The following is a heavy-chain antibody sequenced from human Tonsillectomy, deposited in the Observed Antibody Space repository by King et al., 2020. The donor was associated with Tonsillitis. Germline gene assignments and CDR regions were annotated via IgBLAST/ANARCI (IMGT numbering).Heavy chain of an antibody. CDR3: ASDRSLYGSASSSPNLDWFDP. Sequence: VQLVESGGGLVQPGGSLRLSCAASGFTFSSYSMNWVRQAPGKGLEWVSYISSRSSTIYYADSVKGRFSITRANAKNSMYLQMNSMRDEDTAVYYCASDRSLYGSASSSPNLDWFDPWGQGTLVTVSS. D-gene: IGHD3-10*01. J-gene: IGHJ5*02. CDR2: ISSRSSTI. V-gene: IGHV3-48*02. CDR1: GFTFSSYS.